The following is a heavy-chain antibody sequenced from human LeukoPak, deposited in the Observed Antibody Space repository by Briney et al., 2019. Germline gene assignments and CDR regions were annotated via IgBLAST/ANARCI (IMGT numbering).Heavy chain of an antibody. D-gene: IGHD1-26*01. Sequence: GGSLRLSCAASGFTFSSYAMSWVRQAPGKGLEWVSAISGSGGYTYYADSVNGRLTISRDSSKNTLYLQMNSLRAEDTAVYYCAKDRRSGSYYTGGEWGQGTLVTVSS. CDR2: ISGSGGYT. CDR1: GFTFSSYA. V-gene: IGHV3-23*01. CDR3: AKDRRSGSYYTGGE. J-gene: IGHJ4*02.